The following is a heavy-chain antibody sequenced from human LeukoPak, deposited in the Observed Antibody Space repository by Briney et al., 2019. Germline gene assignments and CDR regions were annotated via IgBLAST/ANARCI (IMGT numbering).Heavy chain of an antibody. CDR3: ARTVFGPGIRVGYCTGSSCLVNHFDH. CDR1: GGSISSSNW. Sequence: PSGTLSLTCAVSGGSISSSNWWRWVRQPPGKGLEWIGSIYHSGSTNRNPSLKSRVTISVDTSKNQFSLNLNSVTAADTAVYFCARTVFGPGIRVGYCTGSSCLVNHFDHWGQGTLVTVSS. J-gene: IGHJ4*02. D-gene: IGHD2-15*01. CDR2: IYHSGST. V-gene: IGHV4-4*02.